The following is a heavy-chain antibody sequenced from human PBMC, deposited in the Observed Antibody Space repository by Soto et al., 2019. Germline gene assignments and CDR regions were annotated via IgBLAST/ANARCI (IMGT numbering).Heavy chain of an antibody. CDR1: GVTFSGYS. J-gene: IGHJ2*01. V-gene: IGHV3-48*02. D-gene: IGHD3-10*01. Sequence: GSLRLSCSASGVTFSGYSMNLVRQAPGKGLEWVSYISSSSSTIYYADSVKGRFTISRDNAKNSLYLQMNSLRDEDTAVYYCARGGYYGSGSYYHNWYFDLWGRGTLVTVSS. CDR3: ARGGYYGSGSYYHNWYFDL. CDR2: ISSSSSTI.